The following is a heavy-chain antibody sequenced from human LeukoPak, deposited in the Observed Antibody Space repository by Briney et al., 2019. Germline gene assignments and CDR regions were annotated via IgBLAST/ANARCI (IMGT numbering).Heavy chain of an antibody. CDR1: GGSISGYY. V-gene: IGHV4-59*01. J-gene: IGHJ4*02. CDR3: ARESRGWSYFDY. Sequence: SGTLSLTCTVSGGSISGYYWSWIRQPPGKGLEWIGYIFYSGSTNYNPSLKSRVTISVDTSKNQFSLKLSSVTAADTAVYYCARESRGWSYFDYWGQGTLVTVSS. D-gene: IGHD6-19*01. CDR2: IFYSGST.